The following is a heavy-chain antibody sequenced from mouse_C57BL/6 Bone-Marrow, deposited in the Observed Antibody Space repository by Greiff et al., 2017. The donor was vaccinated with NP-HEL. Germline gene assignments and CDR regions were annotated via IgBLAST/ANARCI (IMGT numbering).Heavy chain of an antibody. CDR1: GYSITSGYY. CDR3: ARDPNYDTTWFAY. V-gene: IGHV3-6*01. Sequence: ESGPGLVKPSQSLSLTCSVTGYSITSGYYWNWIRQFPGNKLEWMGYISYDGSNNYNPSLKNRISITRDTSKNQFFLKLNSVTTEDTATYYCARDPNYDTTWFAYWGQGTLVTVSA. J-gene: IGHJ3*01. CDR2: ISYDGSN. D-gene: IGHD2-4*01.